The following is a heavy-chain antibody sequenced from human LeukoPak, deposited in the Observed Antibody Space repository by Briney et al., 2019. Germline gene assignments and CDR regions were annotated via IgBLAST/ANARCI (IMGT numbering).Heavy chain of an antibody. D-gene: IGHD2-2*01. Sequence: GGSLRLSCAPSGFTFNEYTMNWVRQGPGKGLEWVSSISSSGTYISYADSVRGRFTISRDNAKNSLSLEMNSLRAEDTAVYYCTREYDSAAFDYWGQGTLVTVSS. J-gene: IGHJ4*02. V-gene: IGHV3-21*01. CDR3: TREYDSAAFDY. CDR1: GFTFNEYT. CDR2: ISSSGTYI.